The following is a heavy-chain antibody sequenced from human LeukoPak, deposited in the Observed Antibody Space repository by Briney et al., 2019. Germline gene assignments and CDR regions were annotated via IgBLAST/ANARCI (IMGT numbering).Heavy chain of an antibody. Sequence: SETLSLTCSVSGGXISDYYCSWIRQPPGKGLEWIGYIYYSGSTNYTPSLKSRVTISINTSKNQFSLRLSSVTAADTAVYYCAGATSREAFDIWGQGTRVTVSS. CDR3: AGATSREAFDI. CDR2: IYYSGST. J-gene: IGHJ3*02. CDR1: GGXISDYY. D-gene: IGHD2-2*01. V-gene: IGHV4-59*01.